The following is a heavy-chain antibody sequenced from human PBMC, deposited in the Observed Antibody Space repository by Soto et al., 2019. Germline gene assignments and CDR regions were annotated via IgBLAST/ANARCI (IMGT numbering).Heavy chain of an antibody. J-gene: IGHJ6*02. CDR2: ISSSSSYI. CDR3: ARFFGVVTLYYHYGMDV. V-gene: IGHV3-21*01. D-gene: IGHD3-3*01. Sequence: PGGTLRLPCSASGFTFRSYSMNWVRQAPGKGLEWVSSISSSSSYIYYADSVKGRFTISRDNAKNSLYLQMNSLRAEGTAVYYCARFFGVVTLYYHYGMDVWGQGTTVNVSS. CDR1: GFTFRSYS.